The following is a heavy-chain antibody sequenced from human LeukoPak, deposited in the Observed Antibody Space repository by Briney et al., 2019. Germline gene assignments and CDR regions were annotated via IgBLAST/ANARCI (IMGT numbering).Heavy chain of an antibody. Sequence: PGGSLRLSCAASGFTFSSYAMSWVRQAPGKGLEWVSAISGSGGSTYYADSVKGRFTISRDNSKNTLYLQMNSLRAEDTAVYYCARPPGFGSGSYYSDYWGQGTLVTVSS. CDR3: ARPPGFGSGSYYSDY. D-gene: IGHD3-10*01. CDR1: GFTFSSYA. V-gene: IGHV3-23*01. CDR2: ISGSGGST. J-gene: IGHJ4*02.